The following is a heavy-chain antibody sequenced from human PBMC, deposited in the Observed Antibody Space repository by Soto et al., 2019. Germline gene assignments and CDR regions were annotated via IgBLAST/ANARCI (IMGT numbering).Heavy chain of an antibody. CDR3: AREVGYYSATRRNLYFDF. CDR1: GGSFSGYY. J-gene: IGHJ4*02. D-gene: IGHD2-2*01. V-gene: IGHV4-34*01. CDR2: INHTGGS. Sequence: SETLSLTCAVSGGSFSGYYWSWVRQTPGKGLEWIGDINHTGGSNYNPSLKSRVMISVDTAKTQFSLNVTSVTAADTAVYYCAREVGYYSATRRNLYFDFWGPGTLVTVSS.